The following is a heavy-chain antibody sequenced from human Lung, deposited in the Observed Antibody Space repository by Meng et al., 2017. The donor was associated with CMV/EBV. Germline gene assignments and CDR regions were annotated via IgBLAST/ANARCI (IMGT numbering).Heavy chain of an antibody. CDR3: ARDGMYGNDYWVLDY. CDR1: GDTGSSNSAN. J-gene: IGHJ4*02. Sequence: PPHTLSHTWALAGDTGSSNSANWNRSRQSPSQGLEWRGRTDYRSKWEMDYAVSVRSRIRIDADTSKNHFSVQLNSVTPEDTAVYYCARDGMYGNDYWVLDYWGQGTLVTVSS. D-gene: IGHD4-11*01. CDR2: TDYRSKWEM. V-gene: IGHV6-1*01.